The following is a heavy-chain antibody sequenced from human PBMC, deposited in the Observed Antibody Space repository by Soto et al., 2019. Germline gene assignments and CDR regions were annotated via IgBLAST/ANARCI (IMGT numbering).Heavy chain of an antibody. J-gene: IGHJ4*02. CDR2: ISAYNSNT. D-gene: IGHD7-27*01. V-gene: IGHV1-18*01. CDR1: GYTFTDFG. CDR3: ARDSGNLGNWAYFFDY. Sequence: QGQLVQSGAEVKKPGASVKVSCKASGYTFTDFGISWVQQAPGQGLEWMGWISAYNSNTNYAQKVQGRVTMTTDTSTSTAYMELRNLTSGDTAVYYCARDSGNLGNWAYFFDYWGQGTLVTVSS.